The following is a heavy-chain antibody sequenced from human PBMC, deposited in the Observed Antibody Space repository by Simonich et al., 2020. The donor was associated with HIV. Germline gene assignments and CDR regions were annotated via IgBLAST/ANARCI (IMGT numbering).Heavy chain of an antibody. D-gene: IGHD3-16*01. CDR2: ISYDGSNK. V-gene: IGHV3-30*07. J-gene: IGHJ4*02. CDR3: ASGGSISSVWADDY. CDR1: GFTFSSYA. Sequence: QVQLVESGGGLVQPGRSLRLSCAASGFTFSSYAMHWVRQAPGKGLEWMSVISYDGSNKYYAKSVKGRVTISRDNSKNTLYLQMNSLRAEDTAVYYCASGGSISSVWADDYWGQGTLVTVSS.